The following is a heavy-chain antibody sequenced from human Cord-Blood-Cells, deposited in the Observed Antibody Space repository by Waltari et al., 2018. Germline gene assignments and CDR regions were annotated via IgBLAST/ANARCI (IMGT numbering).Heavy chain of an antibody. CDR2: RSYDGSNK. J-gene: IGHJ6*02. CDR3: ARDWGSSSHYYYYYGMDV. CDR1: GFTFSSYA. Sequence: QVQLVESGGGVVQPGRSLRLSCAASGFTFSSYAMHWVRQAPGKGLEWVAVRSYDGSNKYYADSVKGRFTISRDNSKNTLYLQMNSLRAEDTAVYYCARDWGSSSHYYYYYGMDVWGQGTTVTVSS. V-gene: IGHV3-30-3*01. D-gene: IGHD6-6*01.